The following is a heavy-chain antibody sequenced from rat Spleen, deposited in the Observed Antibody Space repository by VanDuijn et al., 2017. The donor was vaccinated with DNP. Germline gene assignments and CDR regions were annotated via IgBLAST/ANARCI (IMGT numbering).Heavy chain of an antibody. CDR1: GYSITSNY. V-gene: IGHV3-1*01. CDR3: ARWSDYFDY. J-gene: IGHJ2*01. CDR2: INYIART. Sequence: EVQLQESGPGLVKPSQSLSLTCSVTGYSITSNYWGWIRKFPGNKMEWIGHINYIARTTYNPSLKSRISITRDTSKNQFLLQLNSVTTEDTATYYCARWSDYFDYWGQVVMVTVSS.